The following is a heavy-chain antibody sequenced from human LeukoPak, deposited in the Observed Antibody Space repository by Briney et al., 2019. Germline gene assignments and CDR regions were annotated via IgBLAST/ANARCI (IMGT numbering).Heavy chain of an antibody. D-gene: IGHD2-15*01. V-gene: IGHV3-23*01. J-gene: IGHJ4*02. CDR2: ISGSGGST. CDR1: GFTFSSYA. CDR3: AKDIVVVVAATPDWYFDY. Sequence: GGSLRLSCAASGFTFSSYAMHSVRQAPGKGLEWVSAISGSGGSTYYADSVKGRFTISRDNSKNTLYLQMNSLRAEDTAVYYCAKDIVVVVAATPDWYFDYWGQGTLVTVSS.